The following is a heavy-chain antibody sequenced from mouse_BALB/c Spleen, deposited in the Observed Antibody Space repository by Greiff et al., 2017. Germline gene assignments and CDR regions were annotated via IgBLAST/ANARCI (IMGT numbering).Heavy chain of an antibody. Sequence: EVQLVESGGGLVKPGGSLKLSCAASGFTFSSYAMSWVRQTPEKRLEWVATISSGGSYTYYPDSVKGRFTISRDNAKNTLYLQMSSLRSEDTAMYYCARHLWDEGWFAYWGQGTLVTVSA. CDR1: GFTFSSYA. J-gene: IGHJ3*01. CDR2: ISSGGSYT. D-gene: IGHD4-1*01. CDR3: ARHLWDEGWFAY. V-gene: IGHV5-9-3*01.